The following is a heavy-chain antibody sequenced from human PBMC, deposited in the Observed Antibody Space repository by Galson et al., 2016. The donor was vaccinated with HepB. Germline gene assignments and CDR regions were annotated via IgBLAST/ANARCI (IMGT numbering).Heavy chain of an antibody. V-gene: IGHV3-23*01. CDR2: ISGSGSST. CDR3: AKAIAPRLLVPQGFDY. Sequence: SLRLSCAASGFSFRSYGMSWVRQAPGKGLEWVSAISGSGSSTYYADSVKGRFTVSRDNSKNTLYLHMNNLRGEDTAVYYCAKAIAPRLLVPQGFDYWSQGSLVTVSS. J-gene: IGHJ4*02. CDR1: GFSFRSYG. D-gene: IGHD6-6*01.